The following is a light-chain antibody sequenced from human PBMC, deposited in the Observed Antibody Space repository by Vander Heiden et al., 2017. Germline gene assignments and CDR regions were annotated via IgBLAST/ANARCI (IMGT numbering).Light chain of an antibody. J-gene: IGLJ3*02. CDR1: NSNIGAGYT. CDR3: QSYDSSLRGSV. Sequence: QSVLTQPPSVSGAPGQRVTISCTGSNSNIGAGYTVHWYQHRPGTAPRLVMYGNNNRPSGVPDRFAGPKSGTSASLAVTGLQAEDEADYYCQSYDSSLRGSVFGGGTKLTVL. V-gene: IGLV1-40*01. CDR2: GNN.